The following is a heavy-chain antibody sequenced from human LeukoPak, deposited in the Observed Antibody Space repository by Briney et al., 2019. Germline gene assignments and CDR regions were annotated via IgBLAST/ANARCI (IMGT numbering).Heavy chain of an antibody. Sequence: SQSLSLTCTVSGGSMSSYYWSWVRPPPGRWLEWSAYIYYRGITNSNPSLKSRVTIAVDTAKHQSSFKLRSVTAADTAVYYCARVGRWEGRPHAFDIWGEETMVSVSS. CDR2: IYYRGIT. V-gene: IGHV4-59*01. J-gene: IGHJ3*02. D-gene: IGHD1-26*01. CDR1: GGSMSSYY. CDR3: ARVGRWEGRPHAFDI.